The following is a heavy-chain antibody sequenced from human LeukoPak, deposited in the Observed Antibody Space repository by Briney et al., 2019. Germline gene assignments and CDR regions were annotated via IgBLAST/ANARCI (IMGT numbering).Heavy chain of an antibody. V-gene: IGHV3-30*04. CDR1: GFTFSSYA. J-gene: IGHJ4*02. CDR2: ISYDGSNK. D-gene: IGHD4-17*01. Sequence: GRSLRLSCAASGFTFSSYAMHWVHQAPGKGLEWVAVISYDGSNKYYADSVKGRFTISRDNSKNTLYLQMNSLRAEDTAVYYSARDRVSVGTVTTPGYWGQGTLVTVSS. CDR3: ARDRVSVGTVTTPGY.